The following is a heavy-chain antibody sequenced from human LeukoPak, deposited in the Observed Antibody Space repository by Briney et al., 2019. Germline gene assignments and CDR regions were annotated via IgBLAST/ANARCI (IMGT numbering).Heavy chain of an antibody. CDR2: ISLRGRT. CDR3: SSDSGPYCPFGH. Sequence: KPSGTLSLTWTVSGGSISTSSYCRWVRQPPGGGLEWIGEISLRGRTQYNPSLKSRVNISIDESKNRLYLSLASVTAADTAVYYCSSDSGPYCPFGHWGQGTLVAVTS. V-gene: IGHV4-4*02. J-gene: IGHJ5*02. CDR1: GGSISTSSY. D-gene: IGHD6-25*01.